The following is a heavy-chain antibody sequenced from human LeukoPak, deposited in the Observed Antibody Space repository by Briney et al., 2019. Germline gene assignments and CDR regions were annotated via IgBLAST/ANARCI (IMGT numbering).Heavy chain of an antibody. CDR1: GSTFSSYS. V-gene: IGHV3-48*04. CDR3: ARDLPDYYDSSGCFDY. Sequence: PGGSLRLSCAASGSTFSSYSMNWVRQAPGKGLEWVSYISSSSSTIYYADSVKGRFTISRDNAKNSLYLQMNSLRAEDTAVYYCARDLPDYYDSSGCFDYWGQGTLVTVSS. CDR2: ISSSSSTI. J-gene: IGHJ4*02. D-gene: IGHD3-22*01.